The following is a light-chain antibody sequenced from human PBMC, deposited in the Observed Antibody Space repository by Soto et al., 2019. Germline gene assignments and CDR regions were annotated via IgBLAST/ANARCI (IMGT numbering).Light chain of an antibody. CDR3: QQYGSSPTT. CDR2: GAS. CDR1: QSVTSNY. J-gene: IGKJ1*01. V-gene: IGKV3-20*01. Sequence: EIVLTQSPGTLSLSPGERATLSCRASQSVTSNYLAWYQQKPCQAPRLLFFGASIRATGIPDRFSGGGSGTDFTLTISKLEPEDFAVYHCQQYGSSPTTFGQGTKVEIK.